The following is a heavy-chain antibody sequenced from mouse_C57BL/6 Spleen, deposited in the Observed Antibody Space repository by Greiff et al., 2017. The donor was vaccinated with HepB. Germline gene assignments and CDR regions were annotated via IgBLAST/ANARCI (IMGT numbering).Heavy chain of an antibody. V-gene: IGHV14-4*01. CDR3: TTGYDGHPFDY. Sequence: EVQLQQSGAELVRPGASVKLSCTASGFNINDDYMHWVKQRPEQGLEWIGWIDPENGDTEYASKFQGKATITADTSSNTAYLQLSSLTSEDTAVYYCTTGYDGHPFDYWGQGTTLTVSS. J-gene: IGHJ2*01. CDR2: IDPENGDT. D-gene: IGHD2-3*01. CDR1: GFNINDDY.